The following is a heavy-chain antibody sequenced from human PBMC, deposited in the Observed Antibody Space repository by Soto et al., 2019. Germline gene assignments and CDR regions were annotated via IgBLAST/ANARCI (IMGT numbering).Heavy chain of an antibody. D-gene: IGHD4-17*01. CDR2: INPSGGST. CDR3: TRAPSYGAFDI. CDR1: GYTFTRYY. V-gene: IGHV1-46*03. J-gene: IGHJ3*02. Sequence: GAPVKVSCKASGYTFTRYYIHWVRQAPGQGLEWMGIINPSGGSTTYAQKFQGRVTMTRDTSTSTVYMELSSLRSEDTAVYYCTRAPSYGAFDIWGQGTMVTVSS.